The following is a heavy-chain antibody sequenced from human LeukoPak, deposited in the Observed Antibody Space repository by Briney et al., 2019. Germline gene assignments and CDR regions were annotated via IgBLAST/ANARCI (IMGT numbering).Heavy chain of an antibody. CDR2: IYYSGST. J-gene: IGHJ6*02. CDR1: GGSISSSSYY. D-gene: IGHD3-10*01. V-gene: IGHV4-39*01. Sequence: SETLSLTCTVFGGSISSSSYYWGWIRQPPGKGLEWIGSIYYSGSTYYNPSLKSRVTISVDTSKNQFSLKLSSVTAADTAVYYCARHGITMIRRPNYYYYGMDVWGQGTTVTVSS. CDR3: ARHGITMIRRPNYYYYGMDV.